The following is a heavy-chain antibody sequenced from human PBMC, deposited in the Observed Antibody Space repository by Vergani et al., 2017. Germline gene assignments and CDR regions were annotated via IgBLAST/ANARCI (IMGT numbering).Heavy chain of an antibody. D-gene: IGHD6-19*01. V-gene: IGHV3-74*03. CDR2: IKSDGSIT. J-gene: IGHJ6*02. CDR3: ARDLSVAGTRGELDYHYYYGMDV. Sequence: DVHLAESGGGSFQPGGSLRLSCSASGFSFNSYWMHWVRQVPGKGLLWVSRIKSDGSITAYADSVKGRFTISRDNAQNTLYLQMNSLRVEDTGVYYCARDLSVAGTRGELDYHYYYGMDVWGQGTTVTVSS. CDR1: GFSFNSYW.